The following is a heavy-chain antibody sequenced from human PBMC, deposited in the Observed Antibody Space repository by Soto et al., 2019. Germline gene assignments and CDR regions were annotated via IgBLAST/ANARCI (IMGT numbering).Heavy chain of an antibody. CDR1: GGSISSYY. Sequence: QVQLQESGPGLVKPSETLSLTCTVSGGSISSYYWSWIRQPPGKGLEWIGYIYYRGSTNYNPSLKSRVTISVDTSKNQFSLKLSSVTAADTAVYYCAIVAGPVDYWGQGTLVTVSS. V-gene: IGHV4-59*08. CDR2: IYYRGST. J-gene: IGHJ4*02. D-gene: IGHD6-19*01. CDR3: AIVAGPVDY.